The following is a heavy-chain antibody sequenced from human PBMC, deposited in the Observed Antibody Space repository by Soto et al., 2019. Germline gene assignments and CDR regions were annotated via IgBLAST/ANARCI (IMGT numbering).Heavy chain of an antibody. CDR1: GYTFTSYA. Sequence: QVQVVQSGAEVKKPGASVKVSCKASGYTFTSYAINWVRQSTGQGLEGMGWMNPNSGNTGYAQKFQGRVTMTRNTSISTAYLELSSLRSEDTAVYYCARTLYGDNVDYWGQGTLVTVSS. CDR2: MNPNSGNT. D-gene: IGHD4-17*01. J-gene: IGHJ4*02. CDR3: ARTLYGDNVDY. V-gene: IGHV1-8*01.